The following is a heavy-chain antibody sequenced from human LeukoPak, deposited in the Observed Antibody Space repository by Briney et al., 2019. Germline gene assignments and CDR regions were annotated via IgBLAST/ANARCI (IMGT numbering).Heavy chain of an antibody. CDR2: IYHNGST. CDR3: VREFGGNYWFDP. Sequence: SQTLSLTCAVSVGSISIGGYSCSWIRQPPGNGLEWIGYIYHNGSTYYNPSLKSRVTISVDRSKDQFSLKLGSVTAADTAVYFCVREFGGNYWFDPWGQGTLVTVSS. J-gene: IGHJ5*02. D-gene: IGHD3-10*01. CDR1: VGSISIGGYS. V-gene: IGHV4-30-2*01.